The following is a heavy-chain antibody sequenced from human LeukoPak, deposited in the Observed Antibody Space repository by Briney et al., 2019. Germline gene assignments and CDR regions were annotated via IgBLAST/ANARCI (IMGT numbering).Heavy chain of an antibody. J-gene: IGHJ4*02. V-gene: IGHV5-51*01. CDR3: ARGDSSIWYEY. CDR1: GYRFTNYW. D-gene: IGHD6-13*01. CDR2: ICPGDSET. Sequence: GESLKISCKGSGYRFTNYWIGWVRQMPGKGLEWMGIICPGDSETRYSPSFQGQVTFSADKSISTAYLQWSSLKASNTAMYYCARGDSSIWYEYWGQGTLVTVSS.